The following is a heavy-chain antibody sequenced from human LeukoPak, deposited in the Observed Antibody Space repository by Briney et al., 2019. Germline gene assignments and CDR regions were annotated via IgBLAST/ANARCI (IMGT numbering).Heavy chain of an antibody. Sequence: SGTLSLTCAVSGGSISSSNWWSWVRPPPGKGLEWIGEIYHSGSTNYNPSLRSRVTISVDTSKNQFSLKLSSVTAADTAVYYCARHSLEWLTDLNLDAFDIWGQGTMVTVSS. CDR2: IYHSGST. CDR1: GGSISSSNW. V-gene: IGHV4-4*02. D-gene: IGHD3-3*01. J-gene: IGHJ3*02. CDR3: ARHSLEWLTDLNLDAFDI.